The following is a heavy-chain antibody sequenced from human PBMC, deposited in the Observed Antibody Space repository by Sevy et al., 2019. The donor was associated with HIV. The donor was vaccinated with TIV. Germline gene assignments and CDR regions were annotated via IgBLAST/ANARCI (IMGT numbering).Heavy chain of an antibody. D-gene: IGHD2-2*02. CDR3: AKDRKDCSSTSCYINGDDAFDI. CDR2: IRYDGSNK. CDR1: GFTFSSYG. J-gene: IGHJ3*02. V-gene: IGHV3-30*02. Sequence: GGYLRLSCAASGFTFSSYGMHWVRQAPGKGLEWVAFIRYDGSNKYYPDSVKGRFTISRDNSKNTLYLQMNSLRAEDTAVYYCAKDRKDCSSTSCYINGDDAFDIWGQGTMVTVSS.